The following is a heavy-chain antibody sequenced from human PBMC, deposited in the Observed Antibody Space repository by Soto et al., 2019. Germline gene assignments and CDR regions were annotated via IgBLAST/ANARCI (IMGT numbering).Heavy chain of an antibody. CDR2: IWYDGSNK. CDR3: ARDGPIAVAGTSGMDV. CDR1: GFTFSSYG. V-gene: IGHV3-33*01. J-gene: IGHJ6*02. D-gene: IGHD6-19*01. Sequence: GGSLRLSCAASGFTFSSYGMHWVRQAPGKGLEWVAVIWYDGSNKYYADSVKGRFTISRDNSENTLYLQMNSLRAEDTAVYYCARDGPIAVAGTSGMDVWGQGTTVTVSS.